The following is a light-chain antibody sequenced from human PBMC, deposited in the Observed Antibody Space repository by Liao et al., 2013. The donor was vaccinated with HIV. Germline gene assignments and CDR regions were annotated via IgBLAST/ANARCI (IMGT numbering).Light chain of an antibody. Sequence: SYDLTQPPSVSVSPGQTASITCSGDKLGDKYTCWYQQKPGQSPLLVIYQDSRRPSGIPERFSGSNSGNTATLTISRVEGGDEADYYCQVWITGSDHPVFGGGTRLTVL. V-gene: IGLV3-1*01. CDR1: KLGDKY. CDR2: QDS. CDR3: QVWITGSDHPV. J-gene: IGLJ3*02.